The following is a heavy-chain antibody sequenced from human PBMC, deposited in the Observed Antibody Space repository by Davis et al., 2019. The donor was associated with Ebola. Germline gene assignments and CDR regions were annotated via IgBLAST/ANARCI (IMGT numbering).Heavy chain of an antibody. Sequence: AASVKVSCKASGYTFTSYAMHWVRQAPGQRLEWMGWINAGNGNTKYSQKFQGRVTITRDTSASTAYMELSSLRSEDTAVYYCARDTRHITVPIYYYYYGMDVWGQGTTVTVSS. D-gene: IGHD4-11*01. J-gene: IGHJ6*02. CDR3: ARDTRHITVPIYYYYYGMDV. V-gene: IGHV1-3*01. CDR2: INAGNGNT. CDR1: GYTFTSYA.